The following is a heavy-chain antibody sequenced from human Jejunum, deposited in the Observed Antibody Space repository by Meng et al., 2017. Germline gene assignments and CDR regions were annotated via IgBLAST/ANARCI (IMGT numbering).Heavy chain of an antibody. D-gene: IGHD3-16*01. CDR3: ARDYWGSLDY. J-gene: IGHJ4*02. CDR1: RGSVSSPDYQ. CDR2: AGANFQSGT. V-gene: IGHV4-61*08. Sequence: VQLQESGPGLVRPSETLSLTGTVSRGSVSSPDYQWGWIRQPPGKGLEWIGYAGANFQSGTNHNPSLKSRVTISLDTSKNQFSLKLTSVNAADTAVYYCARDYWGSLDYWGQGILVTVSS.